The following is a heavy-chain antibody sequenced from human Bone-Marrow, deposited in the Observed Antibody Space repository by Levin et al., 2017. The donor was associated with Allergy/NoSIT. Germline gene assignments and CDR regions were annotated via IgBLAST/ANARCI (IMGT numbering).Heavy chain of an antibody. Sequence: SQTLSLTCTVSGGSISSYYWSWIRQPPGKGLEWIGYIYYSGSTNYNPSLKSRVTISVDTSKNQFSLKLSSVTAADTAVEYCARQSDYYDSSPFDYWGQGTLVTVSS. CDR2: IYYSGST. V-gene: IGHV4-59*01. CDR1: GGSISSYY. D-gene: IGHD3-22*01. J-gene: IGHJ4*02. CDR3: ARQSDYYDSSPFDY.